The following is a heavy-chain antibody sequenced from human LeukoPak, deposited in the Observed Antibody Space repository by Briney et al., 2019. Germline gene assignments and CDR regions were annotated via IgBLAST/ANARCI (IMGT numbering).Heavy chain of an antibody. V-gene: IGHV3-21*01. D-gene: IGHD1-26*01. CDR3: ARGGVSYFGTGQDH. J-gene: IGHJ4*02. Sequence: GGSLRLSCAASGFTFSSYSMNWVRQAPGRGLEWVSSISSRSTYTYYADSVKGRFTISRDNTKNSLYLQMNNLRAEGTAVYYCARGGVSYFGTGQDHWGQGTLVTVSS. CDR1: GFTFSSYS. CDR2: ISSRSTYT.